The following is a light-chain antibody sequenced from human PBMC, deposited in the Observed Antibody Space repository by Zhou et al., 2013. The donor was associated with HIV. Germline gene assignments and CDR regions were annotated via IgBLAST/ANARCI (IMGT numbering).Light chain of an antibody. J-gene: IGKJ5*01. Sequence: EIVMTQTPLSLSVTPGQPASMSCESSESLLHRDGKTYLYWYLQKPGQSPQLLLYEVSSRFSGVTDRFSGSGSGTNFTLKISRVEAEDIGVYYCMQSVQPPITFGQGTRLEIK. CDR2: EVS. V-gene: IGKV2D-29*02. CDR1: ESLLHRDGKTY. CDR3: MQSVQPPIT.